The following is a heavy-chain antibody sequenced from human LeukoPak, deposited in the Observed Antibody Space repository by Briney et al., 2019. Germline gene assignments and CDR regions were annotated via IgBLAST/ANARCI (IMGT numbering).Heavy chain of an antibody. J-gene: IGHJ4*02. CDR1: GFTFASYA. Sequence: GGSLRLSCAASGFTFASYAMHWVRQAPGKGLEYVSLIYGDGGTTHYADSVKGRFSISRDNSKNSLYLQMNSLRAEDMALYYCAKGMITFGGVIVAIFDYWGQGTLVTVSS. D-gene: IGHD3-16*02. V-gene: IGHV3-43*02. CDR2: IYGDGGTT. CDR3: AKGMITFGGVIVAIFDY.